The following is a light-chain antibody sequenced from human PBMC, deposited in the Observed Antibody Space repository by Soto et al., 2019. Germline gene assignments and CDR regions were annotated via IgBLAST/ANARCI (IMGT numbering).Light chain of an antibody. J-gene: IGKJ1*01. Sequence: DIQMTQSPSTLSASVGDRVTITCRASQSISTWLAWYRQKPGKAPNLLIYKASSLESGVPSRFSGRGSGTEFTLTISSLQPDDFATYYCQQYNSYPLTFGQGTKVEIK. CDR3: QQYNSYPLT. V-gene: IGKV1-5*03. CDR1: QSISTW. CDR2: KAS.